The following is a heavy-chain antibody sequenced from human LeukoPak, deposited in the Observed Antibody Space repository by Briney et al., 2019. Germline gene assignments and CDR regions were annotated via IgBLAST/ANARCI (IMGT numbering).Heavy chain of an antibody. J-gene: IGHJ4*02. D-gene: IGHD5-18*01. V-gene: IGHV1-2*02. Sequence: ASVKVSCKASGYTFTGYYMHWVRQAPGQGLEWMGWINPNSGGTNYAQKFQGRVTMTRDTSISTAYMELSRLRSDDTAVYYCARAPPDHRIQLGYYFDYWGQGTLVTVSS. CDR2: INPNSGGT. CDR1: GYTFTGYY. CDR3: ARAPPDHRIQLGYYFDY.